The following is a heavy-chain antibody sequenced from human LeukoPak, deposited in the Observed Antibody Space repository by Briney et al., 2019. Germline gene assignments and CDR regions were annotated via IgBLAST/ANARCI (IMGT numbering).Heavy chain of an antibody. V-gene: IGHV3-48*03. Sequence: PAGGSLRLSCAASGFTFSSYEMNWVRQAPGKGLEWVSYISSSGSTIYYADSVKGRFAISRDNAKNSLYLQMNSLRAEDTAVYYCARGGYDILTGYYALDYWGQGTLVTVSP. D-gene: IGHD3-9*01. CDR1: GFTFSSYE. J-gene: IGHJ4*02. CDR3: ARGGYDILTGYYALDY. CDR2: ISSSGSTI.